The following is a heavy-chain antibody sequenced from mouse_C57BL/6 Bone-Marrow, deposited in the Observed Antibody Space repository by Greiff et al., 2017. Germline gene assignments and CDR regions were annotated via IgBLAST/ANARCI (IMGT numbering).Heavy chain of an antibody. CDR1: GFNIKDDY. Sequence: VQLKQSGAELVRPGASVKLSCTASGFNIKDDYMHWVKQRPEQGLEWIGWIDPENGDTEYASKFQGKATITADTSSNTAYLQLSSLTSEDTAVYYCTTNTTVNYFDYWGQGTTLTVSS. V-gene: IGHV14-4*01. CDR2: IDPENGDT. J-gene: IGHJ2*01. D-gene: IGHD1-1*01. CDR3: TTNTTVNYFDY.